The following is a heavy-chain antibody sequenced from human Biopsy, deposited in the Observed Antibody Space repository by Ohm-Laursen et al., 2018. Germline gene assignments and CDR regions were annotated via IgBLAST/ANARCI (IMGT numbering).Heavy chain of an antibody. CDR2: ISGSSNNI. J-gene: IGHJ4*02. Sequence: RSLRLSCTASGFIFSDYGMHWVRQAPGKGLEWVSGISGSSNNIIYADSVRGRFTISRDNAKNSLFLQMNSLRVEDTALYYCVKSAYSSGFWEASDYWGQGTLVTVSS. D-gene: IGHD6-19*01. V-gene: IGHV3-9*01. CDR3: VKSAYSSGFWEASDY. CDR1: GFIFSDYG.